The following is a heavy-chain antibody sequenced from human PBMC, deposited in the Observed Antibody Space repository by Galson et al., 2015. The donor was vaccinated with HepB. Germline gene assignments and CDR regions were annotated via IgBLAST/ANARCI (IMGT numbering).Heavy chain of an antibody. D-gene: IGHD3-10*01. Sequence: SLRLSCAASGFTFSSYAMHWVRQAPGKGLEWVAVISYDGSNKYYADSVKGRFTISRDNSENTLYLQMNSLRAEDTAVYYCARDYLRHYYGSGGVWSYWGQGTLVTVSS. CDR1: GFTFSSYA. V-gene: IGHV3-30-3*01. CDR2: ISYDGSNK. CDR3: ARDYLRHYYGSGGVWSY. J-gene: IGHJ4*02.